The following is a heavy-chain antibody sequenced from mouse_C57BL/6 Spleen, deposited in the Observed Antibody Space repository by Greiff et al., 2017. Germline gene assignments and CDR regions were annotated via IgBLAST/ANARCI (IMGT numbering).Heavy chain of an antibody. J-gene: IGHJ1*03. D-gene: IGHD1-1*02. CDR2: IYPGDGDT. V-gene: IGHV1-80*01. CDR3: ARQNMDIRYFDV. CDR1: GYAFSSYW. Sequence: QVQLKQSGAELVKPGASVKISCKASGYAFSSYWMNWVKQRPGKGLEWIGQIYPGDGDTNYNGKFKGKATLTADKSSSTAYMQLSSLTSEDSAVYFCARQNMDIRYFDVWGTGTTVTVSS.